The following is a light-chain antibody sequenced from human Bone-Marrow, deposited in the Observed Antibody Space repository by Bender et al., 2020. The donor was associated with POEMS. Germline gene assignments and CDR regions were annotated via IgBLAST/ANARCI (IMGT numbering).Light chain of an antibody. V-gene: IGLV1-44*01. J-gene: IGLJ1*01. CDR2: SNY. Sequence: QSVLTKPPSASGTPGQSVIISCSGTDSNFGGNNVNWYQHLPGTAPRLVVYSNYQRPSGVSNRFSGSRSGNTASLTISGLQAEDEADYYCGSYARGNNFLFGSGTAVSVL. CDR3: GSYARGNNFL. CDR1: DSNFGGNN.